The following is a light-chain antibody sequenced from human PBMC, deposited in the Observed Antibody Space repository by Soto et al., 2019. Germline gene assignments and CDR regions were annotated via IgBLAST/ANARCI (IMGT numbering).Light chain of an antibody. CDR2: AAS. Sequence: DIRISDGSFSRSSSFVGRVAITCRASQSLNRWLAWYQQKPGKAPKLLISAASSLQSGVPSRFSGSGSGTGFTLTVSNLQPEDFATYYCQQTYSPPRTFGQGTKVDIK. V-gene: IGKV1-39*01. J-gene: IGKJ1*01. CDR3: QQTYSPPRT. CDR1: QSLNRW.